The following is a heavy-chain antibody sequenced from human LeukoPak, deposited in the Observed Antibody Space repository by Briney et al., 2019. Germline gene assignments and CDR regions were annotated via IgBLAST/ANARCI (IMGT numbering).Heavy chain of an antibody. CDR3: ARTSKDIVLMVYAAYNWFDL. CDR2: IYPGDSDT. CDR1: GYSFTSYW. Sequence: GESLKIYCKGSGYSFTSYWIGWVRQMPGKGLEWMGIIYPGDSDTRYSPSFQGQVTISADKSISTAYLQWSSLKASDTAMYYCARTSKDIVLMVYAAYNWFDLWGQGTLVTVSS. V-gene: IGHV5-51*01. J-gene: IGHJ5*02. D-gene: IGHD2-8*01.